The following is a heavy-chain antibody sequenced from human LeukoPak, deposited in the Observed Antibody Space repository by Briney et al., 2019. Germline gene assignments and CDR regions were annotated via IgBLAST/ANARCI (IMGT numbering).Heavy chain of an antibody. CDR3: AKLTYYYDSSGQY. Sequence: GGSLRLSCAASGFTFSSYAMSWVRQAPGKGLEWVLAISGSGGSTYYADSVKGRFTISRDNSKNTLYLQMNSLRAEDTAVYYCAKLTYYYDSSGQYWGQGTLVTVSS. CDR2: ISGSGGST. V-gene: IGHV3-23*01. CDR1: GFTFSSYA. J-gene: IGHJ4*02. D-gene: IGHD3-22*01.